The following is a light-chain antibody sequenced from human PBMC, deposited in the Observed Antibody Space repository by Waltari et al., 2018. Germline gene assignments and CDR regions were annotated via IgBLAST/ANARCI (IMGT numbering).Light chain of an antibody. CDR3: AGWDDSLTGVV. CDR2: LDD. CDR1: SSNTGTTY. J-gene: IGLJ2*01. Sequence: QSVLTPPPPLSGTPGQRVTISCSGSSSNTGTTYVFWYQQFPGRPPKLLIYLDDHRPSGVPDRFSASKSGSSASLTISGLRPEDEADYHCAGWDDSLTGVVFGGGTKLTV. V-gene: IGLV1-47*01.